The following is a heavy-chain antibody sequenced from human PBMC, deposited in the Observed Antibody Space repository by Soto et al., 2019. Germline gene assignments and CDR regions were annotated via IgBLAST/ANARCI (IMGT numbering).Heavy chain of an antibody. D-gene: IGHD5-18*01. CDR2: INAGNGNT. V-gene: IGHV1-3*01. J-gene: IGHJ4*02. CDR1: GYTFTSYA. CDR3: AREPGYSYGYN. Sequence: QVQLVQSGAEVKKPGASVKVSCKASGYTFTSYAMHWVRQAPGQRLEWMGWINAGNGNTKYSQKFQGRVTITRDTSASTAYRELSSLRSEDTAVYYCAREPGYSYGYNWGQGTLVTVSS.